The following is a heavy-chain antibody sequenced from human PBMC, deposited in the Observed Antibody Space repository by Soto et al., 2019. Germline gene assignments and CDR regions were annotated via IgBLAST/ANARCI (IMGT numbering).Heavy chain of an antibody. Sequence: SETLSLTCTVSGGSISTRSSYWGWIRQPPGKGLEWIGYIYYIGNTYYNPSLKSRVAIPVDTSKTQFSLNLNSVTAADTAVYYCARHRGYSSSWYLHYFDYWGQGTLVTVSS. CDR2: IYYIGNT. V-gene: IGHV4-39*01. CDR3: ARHRGYSSSWYLHYFDY. CDR1: GGSISTRSSY. D-gene: IGHD6-13*01. J-gene: IGHJ4*02.